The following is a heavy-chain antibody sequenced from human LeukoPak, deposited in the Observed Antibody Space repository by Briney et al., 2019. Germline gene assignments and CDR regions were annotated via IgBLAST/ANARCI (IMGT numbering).Heavy chain of an antibody. CDR3: ARDNWNDAPGGFDP. V-gene: IGHV3-21*01. D-gene: IGHD1-20*01. J-gene: IGHJ5*02. CDR2: ITRSSTST. CDR1: GLTFSSYS. Sequence: GGSLRLSCAASGLTFSSYSMNWVRKAPGKGLEWVSSITRSSTSTYYTDSVRGRFTISRDNAKNSLYLQMNSLRAEDTAVYYCARDNWNDAPGGFDPWGQGTLVTVSS.